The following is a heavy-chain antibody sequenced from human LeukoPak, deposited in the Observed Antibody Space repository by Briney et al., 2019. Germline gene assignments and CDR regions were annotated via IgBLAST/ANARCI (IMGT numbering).Heavy chain of an antibody. CDR2: INPNSGDT. D-gene: IGHD3-22*01. J-gene: IGHJ5*02. V-gene: IGHV1-2*02. CDR1: GYTFTGYY. CDR3: ARGSYYDNRIYYNWFDP. Sequence: ASVTVSCKASGYTFTGYYMHWVRQAPGQGLEWLGWINPNSGDTNYAQKFQDRVIMTRDTSISTVYMELSRLASDDAAVYYCARGSYYDNRIYYNWFDPWGQGTLVTVSS.